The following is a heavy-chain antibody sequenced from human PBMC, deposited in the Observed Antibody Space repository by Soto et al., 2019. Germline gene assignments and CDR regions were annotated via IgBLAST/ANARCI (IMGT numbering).Heavy chain of an antibody. J-gene: IGHJ4*02. CDR1: GFTFSSYA. Sequence: QVQLVESGGGVVQPGRSLRLSCAASGFTFSSYAMHWVRQAPGKGLEWVALISYDGSNKYYADSVKGRFTISRDNSKNTLYLQMNSLRAEDTAVYYCARDGPYEWGQGTLVTVSS. D-gene: IGHD3-22*01. CDR2: ISYDGSNK. CDR3: ARDGPYE. V-gene: IGHV3-30-3*01.